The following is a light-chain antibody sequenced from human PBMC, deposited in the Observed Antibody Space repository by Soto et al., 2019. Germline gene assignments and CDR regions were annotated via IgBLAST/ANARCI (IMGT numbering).Light chain of an antibody. CDR3: NSYTSSSTDVTDVV. Sequence: QSALTQPASVSGSPGQPITISCTGTSSDVGGYNYVSWYQQHPGKAPKLMIYEVSNRPSGVSNRFSGSKSGNTASLTISGLQPEDEADYYCNSYTSSSTDVTDVVFGGGTKVTVL. CDR1: SSDVGGYNY. CDR2: EVS. V-gene: IGLV2-14*01. J-gene: IGLJ2*01.